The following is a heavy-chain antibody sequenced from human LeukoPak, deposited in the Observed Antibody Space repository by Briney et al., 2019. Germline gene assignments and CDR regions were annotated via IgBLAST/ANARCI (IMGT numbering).Heavy chain of an antibody. CDR3: AKDFEESIVVVPAAINGFDY. CDR1: GFTFSSYG. CDR2: ISYDGSNK. J-gene: IGHJ4*02. Sequence: QPGGSLRLSCAASGFTFSSYGMHWVRQAPGKGLEWVAVISYDGSNKYYADSVKGRFTISRDNSKNTLYPQMNSLRAEDTAVYYCAKDFEESIVVVPAAINGFDYWGQGTLVTVSS. V-gene: IGHV3-30*18. D-gene: IGHD2-2*01.